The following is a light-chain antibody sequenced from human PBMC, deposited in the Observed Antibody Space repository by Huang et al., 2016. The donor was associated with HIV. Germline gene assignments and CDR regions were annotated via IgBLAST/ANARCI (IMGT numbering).Light chain of an antibody. CDR3: QQRSGRVT. CDR2: DSS. CDR1: QNVNNY. J-gene: IGKJ4*01. Sequence: DIVLTQSPATLSVFPGDRVTLSCRASQNVNNYLAWYQQRPGPAPRLLIYDSSIRPAGISDRFSGTWSGTEFTLTINGLETEDFALYYCQQRSGRVTFGGGTKIEV. V-gene: IGKV3-11*01.